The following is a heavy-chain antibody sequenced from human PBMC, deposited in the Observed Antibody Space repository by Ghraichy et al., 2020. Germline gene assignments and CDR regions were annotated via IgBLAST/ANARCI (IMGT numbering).Heavy chain of an antibody. J-gene: IGHJ5*02. CDR1: GFTFSSYA. D-gene: IGHD3-22*01. V-gene: IGHV3-23*01. CDR2: ISGSGGST. CDR3: AKDLMGNYYDSSGWWFDP. Sequence: GGSLRLSCAASGFTFSSYAMSWVRQAPGKGLEWVSAISGSGGSTYYADSVKGRFTISRDNSKNTLYLQMNSLRAEDTAVYYCAKDLMGNYYDSSGWWFDPWGQGTLVTVSS.